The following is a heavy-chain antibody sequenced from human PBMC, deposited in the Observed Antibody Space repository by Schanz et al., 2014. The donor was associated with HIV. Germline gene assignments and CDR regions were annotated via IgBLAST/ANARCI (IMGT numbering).Heavy chain of an antibody. CDR1: GFMLRNYA. Sequence: EVPLLESGGGLAQPGGSLRLPFVTSGFMLRNYAMGWVRRVPGKGLEWVSCISGSGSSTYFADSVKGRFTISRDNSKNTLFLQMSRLRVEDTALYFCAKVSPLRPLASDGRGPLDVWGQGTMVTVSS. CDR2: ISGSGSST. V-gene: IGHV3-23*01. J-gene: IGHJ3*01. D-gene: IGHD1-26*01. CDR3: AKVSPLRPLASDGRGPLDV.